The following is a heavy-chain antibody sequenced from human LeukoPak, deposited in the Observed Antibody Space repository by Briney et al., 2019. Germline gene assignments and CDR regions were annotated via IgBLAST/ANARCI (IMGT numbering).Heavy chain of an antibody. V-gene: IGHV3-30*18. CDR1: GFTFSSYG. CDR3: AKGDVDY. Sequence: PGRSLRLSCAASGFTFSSYGMHWVRQAPGKGLEWVAVISYDGSNKYYADSVKGRFTISRDNSKNTLYLQMNSLRAEDTAVYYCAKGDVDYWGQGTLLTVSS. CDR2: ISYDGSNK. J-gene: IGHJ4*02.